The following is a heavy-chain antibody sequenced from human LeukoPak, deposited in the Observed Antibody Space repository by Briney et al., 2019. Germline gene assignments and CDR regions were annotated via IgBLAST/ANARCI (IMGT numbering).Heavy chain of an antibody. CDR1: GYTFTSYG. V-gene: IGHV1-18*01. CDR3: SSQITIFGVVTDY. D-gene: IGHD3-3*01. CDR2: ISAYNGNT. Sequence: GASVKVSCKASGYTFTSYGISWVRQAPGQGLEWMGWISAYNGNTNYAQKLQGRVTMTTDTSTSTAYMELRSLTSDDTAIYYCSSQITIFGVVTDYWGQGTLVTVSS. J-gene: IGHJ4*02.